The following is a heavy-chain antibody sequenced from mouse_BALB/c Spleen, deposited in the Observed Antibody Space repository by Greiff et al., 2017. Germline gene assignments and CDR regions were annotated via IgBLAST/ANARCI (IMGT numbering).Heavy chain of an antibody. CDR1: GFDFSRYW. J-gene: IGHJ3*01. D-gene: IGHD1-1*01. CDR2: INPDSSTI. CDR3: ARHYYGSPAWFAY. V-gene: IGHV4-1*02. Sequence: EVQVVESGGGLVQPGGSLKLSCAASGFDFSRYWMSWVRQAPGKGLEWIGEINPDSSTINYTPSLKDKFIISRDNAKNTLYLQMSKVRSEDTALYYCARHYYGSPAWFAYWGQGTLVTVSA.